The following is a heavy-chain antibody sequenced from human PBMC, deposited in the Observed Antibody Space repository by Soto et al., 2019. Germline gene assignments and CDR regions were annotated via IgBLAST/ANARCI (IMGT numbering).Heavy chain of an antibody. V-gene: IGHV3-74*03. CDR3: AKVKGGSGARGDPLDL. CDR2: INSDGITT. D-gene: IGHD2-15*01. CDR1: GLTLSTYW. Sequence: EVQLVESGGGQVKAGGSLRLSWAASGLTLSTYWMQWFRQGPGKGLVWVAHINSDGITTKYAESVKGRFTISRDDAKNMLYLQMNSLRHDDTAVYYCAKVKGGSGARGDPLDLWGQGILVTVSS. J-gene: IGHJ5*02.